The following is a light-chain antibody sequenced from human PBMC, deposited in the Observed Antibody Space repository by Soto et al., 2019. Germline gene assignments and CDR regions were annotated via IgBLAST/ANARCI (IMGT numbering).Light chain of an antibody. J-gene: IGKJ1*01. V-gene: IGKV3-15*01. CDR3: QQSNDWPQT. CDR2: GAS. Sequence: EILMTQSPATLSVSPGERATLSCMASQSVSSNLAWYQQKPGQAPRLLIYGASTRATGIPARFSGSGSGTGFTLTISSLQSEDFAVYYCQQSNDWPQTFGQGTKVDIK. CDR1: QSVSSN.